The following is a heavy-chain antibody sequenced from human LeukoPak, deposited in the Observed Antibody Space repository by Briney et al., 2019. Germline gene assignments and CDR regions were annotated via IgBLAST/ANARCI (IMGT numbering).Heavy chain of an antibody. CDR1: GFTYSSYL. V-gene: IGHV3-7*01. CDR2: IQKDGTEK. D-gene: IGHD1-7*01. J-gene: IGHJ6*02. CDR3: ARESLVSGTTRGNYYYYGMDV. Sequence: PGGSLRLSCVTPGFTYSSYLTSCVRHAPGQGLEWVANIQKDGTEKYYVDSVKGRFTISRDNAKNSLYLQMNSLRAEDTAVYFCARESLVSGTTRGNYYYYGMDVWGQGSTVTVSS.